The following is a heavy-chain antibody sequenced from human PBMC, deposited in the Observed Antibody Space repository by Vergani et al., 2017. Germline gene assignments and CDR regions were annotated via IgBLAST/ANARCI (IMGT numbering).Heavy chain of an antibody. CDR1: GFTFSSYR. J-gene: IGHJ4*02. CDR3: ARDSVEVGFYDILTGYYRGGVGY. V-gene: IGHV3-48*01. D-gene: IGHD3-9*01. Sequence: EVQLVESGGGLVQPGGSLRLSCAASGFTFSSYRMNWVRQAPGKGLEWVSYISSSSSTIYYADSVKGRFTISRDNAKNSLYLQMNSLRAEDTAVYYCARDSVEVGFYDILTGYYRGGVGYWGQGTLVTVSS. CDR2: ISSSSSTI.